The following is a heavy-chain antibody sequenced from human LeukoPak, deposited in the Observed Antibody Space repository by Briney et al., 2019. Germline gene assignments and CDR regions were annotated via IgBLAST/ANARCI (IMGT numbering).Heavy chain of an antibody. CDR1: GFTFSDYT. D-gene: IGHD3-22*01. CDR2: ISTRSDYI. CDR3: ARVSGYYDSSGRDAFDI. V-gene: IGHV3-21*01. Sequence: GGSLRLSCAASGFTFSDYTMNWVRQAPGKGLEWVSSISTRSDYIYYADSVKGRFTISRDNAKNSVYLQMNSLRAEDTAVYYCARVSGYYDSSGRDAFDIWGQGTMVTVSS. J-gene: IGHJ3*02.